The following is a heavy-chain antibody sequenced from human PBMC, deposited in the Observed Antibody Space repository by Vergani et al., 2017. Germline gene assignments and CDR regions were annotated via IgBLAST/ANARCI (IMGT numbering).Heavy chain of an antibody. CDR3: ATPRTVTRGGMKV. CDR1: GYTFTDHY. J-gene: IGHJ6*01. Sequence: EVQLVQSGAEVKKPGATMKISCKVSGYTFTDHYMHWVKQAPGKGLEWMGLVDPEDGETIYAEKFKGRVTIAANTSTDTAHLELSRLRSEDTAVYYYATPRTVTRGGMKVWGRGTTVIVSS. V-gene: IGHV1-69-2*01. CDR2: VDPEDGET. D-gene: IGHD4-17*01.